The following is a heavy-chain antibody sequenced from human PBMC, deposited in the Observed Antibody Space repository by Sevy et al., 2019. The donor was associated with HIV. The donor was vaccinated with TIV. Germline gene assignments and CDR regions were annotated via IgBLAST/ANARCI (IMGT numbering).Heavy chain of an antibody. D-gene: IGHD3-10*01. CDR3: ARSRGYYGSGSSFAYYGMDV. V-gene: IGHV1-69*13. J-gene: IGHJ6*02. CDR2: IIPIFGTA. Sequence: ASVKVSCKASGGTFSSYAISWVRQAPGQGLEWMGGIIPIFGTANYAQKFQGRVTITADESTRTAYMELSSLRSEDTAVYYCARSRGYYGSGSSFAYYGMDVWGQGTTVTVSS. CDR1: GGTFSSYA.